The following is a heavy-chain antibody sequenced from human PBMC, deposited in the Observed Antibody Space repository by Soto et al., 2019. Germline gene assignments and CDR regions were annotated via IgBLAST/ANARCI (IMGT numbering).Heavy chain of an antibody. J-gene: IGHJ4*02. CDR2: IIPIFGTA. CDR3: ARSPLAVFRFDYLDY. D-gene: IGHD6-19*01. Sequence: QVQLVQSGAEVKKPGSSVKVSCKASGGTFSSYAISWVRQAPGQRLEWIGGIIPIFGTANYAQKFQGTATINTEKSTSRAYIELSGLRCADMSVYYCARSPLAVFRFDYLDYWGPGALVAVSS. V-gene: IGHV1-69*06. CDR1: GGTFSSYA.